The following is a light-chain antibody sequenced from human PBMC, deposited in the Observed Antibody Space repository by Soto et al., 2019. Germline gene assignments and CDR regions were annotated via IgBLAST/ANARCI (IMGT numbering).Light chain of an antibody. J-gene: IGKJ4*01. CDR2: KAS. Sequence: DIQMTQSPSTPSASVGDRVTISCRASQSISSRLAWYQQKAGKAPKLLIYKASGLQSGVPSRFSGSGSGTEFTLIISSLQPDDFATYYCQQYARNPLTVGGGTKVDIK. CDR3: QQYARNPLT. CDR1: QSISSR. V-gene: IGKV1-5*03.